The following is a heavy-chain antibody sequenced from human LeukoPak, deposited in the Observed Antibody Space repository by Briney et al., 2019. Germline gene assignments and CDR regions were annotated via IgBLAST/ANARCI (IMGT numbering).Heavy chain of an antibody. CDR3: AKDNSDSSGYTPDY. Sequence: PGGSLRLSCAASGFTVSSNYMSWVRQAPGKGLEWVSVIYSGGTTYYADSVKGRFTISRDNSKNTLYLQMNSLRAEDTAVYYCAKDNSDSSGYTPDYWGQGTLVTVSS. J-gene: IGHJ4*02. D-gene: IGHD3-22*01. CDR1: GFTVSSNY. CDR2: IYSGGTT. V-gene: IGHV3-53*01.